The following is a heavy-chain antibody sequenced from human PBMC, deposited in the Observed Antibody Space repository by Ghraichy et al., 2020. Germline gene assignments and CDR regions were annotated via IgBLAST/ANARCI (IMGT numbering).Heavy chain of an antibody. J-gene: IGHJ4*01. V-gene: IGHV3-23*01. CDR3: ARDRINVIPEAMYDF. CDR2: ISGGGDEI. Sequence: GESLNISCVASGYTFISYAMSWVRQAPGKGLEWVSAISGGGDEIYYSDSLKGRFTISTDNSKNTVYLQMNSLRAEDTAVYYCARDRINVIPEAMYDFWGQGTKVTVSS. CDR1: GYTFISYA. D-gene: IGHD2-2*01.